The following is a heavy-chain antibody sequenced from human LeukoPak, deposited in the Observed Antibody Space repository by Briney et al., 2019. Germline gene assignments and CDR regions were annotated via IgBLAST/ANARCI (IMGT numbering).Heavy chain of an antibody. CDR3: AKYQRQWLPKGGFDY. D-gene: IGHD6-19*01. V-gene: IGHV3-23*01. CDR1: GFTFSNYA. J-gene: IGHJ4*02. Sequence: GGSLRLSCAASGFTFSNYAMSWVRQAPGKGLEWVSTISSSGGSTYYADSVKGRFTISRDNSKNTLYLQMDNLRAEDTAVYYCAKYQRQWLPKGGFDYWGQGTLVTVSS. CDR2: ISSSGGST.